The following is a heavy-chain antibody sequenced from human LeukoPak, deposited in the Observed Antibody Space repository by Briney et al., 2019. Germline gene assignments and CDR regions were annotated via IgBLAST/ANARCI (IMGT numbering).Heavy chain of an antibody. V-gene: IGHV3-23*01. CDR3: AKLKGSSWYGAGDY. D-gene: IGHD6-13*01. CDR2: IRGIDTNT. Sequence: GGSLRLSCAASGFTFGSFTMSWVRQAPGRRLEWVSAIRGIDTNTYYADSVRGRFTISRDNSKNTLFLQMNSLRAEDTAIYYCAKLKGSSWYGAGDYWGQGTLVTVSS. CDR1: GFTFGSFT. J-gene: IGHJ4*02.